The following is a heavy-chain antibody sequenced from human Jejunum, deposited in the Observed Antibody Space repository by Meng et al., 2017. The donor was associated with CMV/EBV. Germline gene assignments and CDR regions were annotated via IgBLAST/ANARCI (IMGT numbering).Heavy chain of an antibody. V-gene: IGHV3-48*03. J-gene: IGHJ4*02. CDR2: SSSTTGST. D-gene: IGHD4-11*01. Sequence: CTDSGFTLSSYEMNWVRQAPGKGLEWVSYSSSTTGSTLYADSVKGRFTISRDNAKNSLYLQMNSLRAEDTAVYYCAKDAYSKGDYWGQGTLVTVSS. CDR3: AKDAYSKGDY. CDR1: GFTLSSYE.